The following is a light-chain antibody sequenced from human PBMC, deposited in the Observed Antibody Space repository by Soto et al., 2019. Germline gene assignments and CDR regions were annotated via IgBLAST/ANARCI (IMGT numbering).Light chain of an antibody. CDR3: QQLNAYPNT. V-gene: IGKV1-9*01. Sequence: ILLTQSPSSLSASVGDRVTITCRASQGISSYFAWYQQKPGKAPKVLIYAASTLQNGVPPRFSGSGSGTDFTITISSLQPADFATYYCQQLNAYPNTFGQGTQMEIK. CDR1: QGISSY. CDR2: AAS. J-gene: IGKJ2*01.